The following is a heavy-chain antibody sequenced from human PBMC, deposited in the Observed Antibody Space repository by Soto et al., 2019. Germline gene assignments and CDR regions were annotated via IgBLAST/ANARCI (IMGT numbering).Heavy chain of an antibody. CDR2: ISYDGSNK. V-gene: IGHV3-30-3*01. CDR1: GFTFSSYA. Sequence: QVQLVESGGGVVQPGRSLRLSCAASGFTFSSYAMHWVRQAPGKGLEWVAVISYDGSNKYYADSVKGRFTISRDNSKNTLYLQMNSLRAEDTAVYYCARDIGGAYYDILTGNLDYWGQGTLVTVSS. D-gene: IGHD3-9*01. CDR3: ARDIGGAYYDILTGNLDY. J-gene: IGHJ4*02.